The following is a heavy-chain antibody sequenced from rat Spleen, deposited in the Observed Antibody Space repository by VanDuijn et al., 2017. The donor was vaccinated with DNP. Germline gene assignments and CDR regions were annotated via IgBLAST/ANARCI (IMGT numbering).Heavy chain of an antibody. Sequence: EVQLVESGGGLAQPGRSLKLSCAASGFTFSNYDMAWVRQAPTKGLEWVASINYDGGNTYYRDSVKGRFTISRDNAKSSLYLQMNSLRSEDTATYYCTRDNYSSYMPYYYAMDAWGQGTSVTVSS. J-gene: IGHJ4*01. CDR1: GFTFSNYD. V-gene: IGHV5S23*01. CDR3: TRDNYSSYMPYYYAMDA. CDR2: INYDGGNT. D-gene: IGHD1-2*01.